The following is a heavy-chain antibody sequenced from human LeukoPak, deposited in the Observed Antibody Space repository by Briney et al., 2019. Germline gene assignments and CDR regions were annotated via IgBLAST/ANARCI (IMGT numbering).Heavy chain of an antibody. CDR3: ARDFGYSDN. CDR2: IRQDGREK. CDR1: GFTFSSSW. V-gene: IGHV3-7*01. Sequence: GGSLRLSCAASGFTFSSSWMTWVRQAPGKGLEWVANIRQDGREKYYVDSVKGRFTISRDNAKNSLSLQMNSLRVEDTALYYCARDFGYSDNWGQGTLVTVSS. J-gene: IGHJ4*02. D-gene: IGHD3-3*01.